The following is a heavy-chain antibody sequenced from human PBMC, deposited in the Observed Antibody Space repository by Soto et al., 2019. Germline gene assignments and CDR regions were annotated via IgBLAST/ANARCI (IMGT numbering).Heavy chain of an antibody. CDR2: MNEDGSER. Sequence: EVQLVESGGGLVQPGGSLRLSCAVSGFSFSSAWMTWIRQAPGKGLERVAIMNEDGSERYYVDSVKGRFTISRDNAKNALFLQMNSLGAEHTAVYFCARDRAYSRFDYWGQGSLVTVSS. J-gene: IGHJ4*02. V-gene: IGHV3-7*03. CDR1: GFSFSSAW. CDR3: ARDRAYSRFDY. D-gene: IGHD4-4*01.